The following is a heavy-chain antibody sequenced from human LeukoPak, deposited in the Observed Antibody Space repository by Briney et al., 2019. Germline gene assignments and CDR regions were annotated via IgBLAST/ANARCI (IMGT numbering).Heavy chain of an antibody. Sequence: ASVKVSCKASGGTFSSYAISWVRQAPGQGLEWMGGIIPIFGTANYAQKFQGRVTITTDESTSTAYMELSSLRSEDTAVYYCASRLGYCSSTSCYYVYWGQGTLVTVSS. CDR2: IIPIFGTA. CDR1: GGTFSSYA. CDR3: ASRLGYCSSTSCYYVY. D-gene: IGHD2-2*01. J-gene: IGHJ4*02. V-gene: IGHV1-69*05.